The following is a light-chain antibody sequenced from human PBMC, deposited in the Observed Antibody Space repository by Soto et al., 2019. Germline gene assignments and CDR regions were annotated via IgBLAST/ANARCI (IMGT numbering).Light chain of an antibody. J-gene: IGKJ2*01. CDR3: QQYDTYYT. Sequence: DNQMTQSPYTLSASVGGRVTITCRASQSISSYLNWYQQKPGKAPNLLMYTASHLQSGVPSRFSGSGSGTEFTLIISSMQPDDFATYYCQQYDTYYTFGQGTKVDIK. V-gene: IGKV1-39*01. CDR2: TAS. CDR1: QSISSY.